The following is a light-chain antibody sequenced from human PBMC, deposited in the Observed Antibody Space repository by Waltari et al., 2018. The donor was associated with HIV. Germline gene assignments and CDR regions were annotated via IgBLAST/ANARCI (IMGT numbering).Light chain of an antibody. J-gene: IGKJ4*01. CDR2: AAS. Sequence: DIQLTQSPSFLSASVGDRVPITCRASQGISTYLAWYPQKPGKAPKLLIYAASTLQSGVPSRFSGSGSGTEFTLTIGGLQPEDFATYYCQQLNSYTQITFGGGTKVEIK. CDR1: QGISTY. V-gene: IGKV1-9*01. CDR3: QQLNSYTQIT.